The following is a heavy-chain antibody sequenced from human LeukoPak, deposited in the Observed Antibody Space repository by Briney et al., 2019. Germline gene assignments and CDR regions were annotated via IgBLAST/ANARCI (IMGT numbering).Heavy chain of an antibody. D-gene: IGHD4-23*01. CDR2: IYPGDSDT. CDR1: GYSFTSYW. J-gene: IGHJ6*03. Sequence: GESLKISCKGSGYSFTSYWIGWVRQMPGKGLEWMGIIYPGDSDTRYSPSFQGQVTISADKSISTAYLQWSSLKASDTAMYYCARLGGYYYYYYYMDVWGKGATVTISS. CDR3: ARLGGYYYYYYYMDV. V-gene: IGHV5-51*01.